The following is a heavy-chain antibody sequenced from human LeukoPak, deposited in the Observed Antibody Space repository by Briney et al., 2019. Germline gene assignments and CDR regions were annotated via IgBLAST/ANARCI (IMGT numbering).Heavy chain of an antibody. D-gene: IGHD4-23*01. CDR2: IIPVVDLI. CDR3: ASLTPTKGY. Sequence: SVKVSCKASGGPLSSYPFNWVRQAPGQGLEWMGRIIPVVDLINYAQRFQGRVTMTADKSANTAYMELSSLKSDDTAVYYCASLTPTKGYWGQGTLVTVSS. V-gene: IGHV1-69*10. CDR1: GGPLSSYP. J-gene: IGHJ4*02.